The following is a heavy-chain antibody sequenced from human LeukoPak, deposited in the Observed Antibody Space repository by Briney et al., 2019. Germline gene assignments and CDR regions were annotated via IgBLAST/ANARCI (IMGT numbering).Heavy chain of an antibody. D-gene: IGHD3-3*01. Sequence: SGGSLRLSCAASGFTFSSYSMNWVRQAPGKGLEWVSSISSSSSYIYYADSVKGRFTISRDNAMNSLYLQMNSLRAEDTAVYYCARSPYLDFWSGYYLNYYYGMDVWGQGTTVTVSS. CDR3: ARSPYLDFWSGYYLNYYYGMDV. CDR2: ISSSSSYI. V-gene: IGHV3-21*01. CDR1: GFTFSSYS. J-gene: IGHJ6*02.